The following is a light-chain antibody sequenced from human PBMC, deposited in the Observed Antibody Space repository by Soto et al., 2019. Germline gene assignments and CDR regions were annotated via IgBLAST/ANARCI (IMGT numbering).Light chain of an antibody. CDR3: ETWDSNTRV. CDR2: VEGSGSY. Sequence: QSVLTQPSSASASLGSSVKLTCTLRSGHSSYIIAWHQQQAGKAPRYLMKVEGSGSYNKGSGVPDRFSGSSSGADRYLTISNLQFEDEADYYCETWDSNTRVFGGGTKLTVL. CDR1: SGHSSYI. V-gene: IGLV4-60*02. J-gene: IGLJ3*02.